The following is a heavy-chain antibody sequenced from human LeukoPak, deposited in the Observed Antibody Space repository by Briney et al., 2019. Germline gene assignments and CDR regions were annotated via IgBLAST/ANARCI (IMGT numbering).Heavy chain of an antibody. D-gene: IGHD2-2*01. V-gene: IGHV3-11*06. J-gene: IGHJ4*02. CDR1: GFTFSNAW. Sequence: GGSLRLSCAASGFTFSNAWMSWVRQAPGKGLEWVSYINTDSSDIHYAGSVKGRFTISRDNARNTLYLQLSSLRAEDSGVYYCARDTFQPGLIDSWGQGTLVTVSS. CDR3: ARDTFQPGLIDS. CDR2: INTDSSDI.